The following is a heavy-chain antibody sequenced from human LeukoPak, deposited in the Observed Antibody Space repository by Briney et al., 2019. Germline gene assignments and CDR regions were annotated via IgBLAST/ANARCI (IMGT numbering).Heavy chain of an antibody. V-gene: IGHV4-61*01. D-gene: IGHD2-15*01. J-gene: IGHJ4*02. CDR1: GGSVSSGSYY. CDR2: IYYSGST. Sequence: SSETLSLTCTVSGGSVSSGSYYWSWLRQPPGEGLGWIGYIYYSGSTNYNPSLKSRVTISVDTSKNQFSLKLSSVTAADTAVYYCARVVVAATFFDYWGQGTLVTVSS. CDR3: ARVVVAATFFDY.